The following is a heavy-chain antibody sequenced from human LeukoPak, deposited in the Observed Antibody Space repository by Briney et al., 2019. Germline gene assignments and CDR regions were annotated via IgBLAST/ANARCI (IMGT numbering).Heavy chain of an antibody. CDR3: AGLTTED. J-gene: IGHJ4*02. CDR1: GGSISSYY. CDR2: FYYSGST. Sequence: SETLSLTCAVSGGSISSYYWSWIRQPPGKGLEWIGFFYYSGSTNYNPSLKSRVTISVDTSKNQFSLKLSSVTAADTAVYYCAGLTTEDWGQGTLVTVSS. D-gene: IGHD1-1*01. V-gene: IGHV4-59*08.